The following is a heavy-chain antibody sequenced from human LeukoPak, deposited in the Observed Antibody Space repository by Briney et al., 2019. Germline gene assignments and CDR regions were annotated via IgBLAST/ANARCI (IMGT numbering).Heavy chain of an antibody. J-gene: IGHJ4*02. V-gene: IGHV4-39*07. D-gene: IGHD2-2*01. CDR1: GGSIRGSSYY. Sequence: SETLSLTCTVSGGSIRGSSYYWGWIRQPPVTGLEWVGSIYYSGSTYYNPSLKSRVTISVDTSKNQFSLKLTSATAADAAVYYCARVGLDISTHLDYWGQGTLVTVSS. CDR2: IYYSGST. CDR3: ARVGLDISTHLDY.